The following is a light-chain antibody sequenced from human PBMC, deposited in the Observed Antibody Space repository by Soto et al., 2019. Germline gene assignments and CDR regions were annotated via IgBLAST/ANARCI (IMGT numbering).Light chain of an antibody. J-gene: IGKJ4*01. V-gene: IGKV3-20*01. CDR3: HQYGSSPLT. Sequence: EIVLTQSPGTLSLSPGERATLSCRASQSVSSSYLAWYQQKPGQAPRLLIYGASSRATGIPDRFSGSGSGTNVTLTISRREPEDFAVYYCHQYGSSPLTFGGGTKVEIK. CDR2: GAS. CDR1: QSVSSSY.